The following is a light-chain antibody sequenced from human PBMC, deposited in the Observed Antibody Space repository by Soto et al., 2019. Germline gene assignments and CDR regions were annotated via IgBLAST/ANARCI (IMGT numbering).Light chain of an antibody. J-gene: IGKJ1*01. Sequence: DLQMTQSPSSLSEYVGDRVTIACRASQSISSHLNWYQQKPGKAPKLLIYAASTLQGGVPSRFSGSGSGTDFTLTITRLQPEDSATYFCQQSYNTPATFGQGTRGEIK. V-gene: IGKV1-39*01. CDR1: QSISSH. CDR3: QQSYNTPAT. CDR2: AAS.